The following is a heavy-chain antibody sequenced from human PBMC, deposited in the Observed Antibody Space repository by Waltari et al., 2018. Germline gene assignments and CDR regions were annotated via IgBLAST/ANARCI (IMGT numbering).Heavy chain of an antibody. J-gene: IGHJ3*02. CDR2: IWYEGSNK. CDR1: GFTFRNHG. Sequence: QVQLVESGGGVVQSGRSLRLSCVGSGFTFRNHGMNWVRQAPGKGLGWVAGIWYEGSNKNYVDSVKGRFTISRDNSKNTLYLEMNSLRAEDTAVYFCARGDGGSGLGASDIWGQGTMVTVSS. V-gene: IGHV3-33*01. D-gene: IGHD3-3*01. CDR3: ARGDGGSGLGASDI.